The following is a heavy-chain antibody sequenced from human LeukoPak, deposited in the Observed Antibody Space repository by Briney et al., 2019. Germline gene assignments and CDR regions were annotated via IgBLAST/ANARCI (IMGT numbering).Heavy chain of an antibody. J-gene: IGHJ4*02. CDR2: IKSDGRST. CDR3: ARVSAAVAGTGLGY. D-gene: IGHD6-19*01. V-gene: IGHV3-74*01. Sequence: GGSLRLSCAASGFTFSSYWMHWVRQVPGKGLVWVSRIKSDGRSTSYADSVKGRFTISRDNAKNTLYLQMNSLRAEDTAVYYCARVSAAVAGTGLGYWGQGTLVTVSS. CDR1: GFTFSSYW.